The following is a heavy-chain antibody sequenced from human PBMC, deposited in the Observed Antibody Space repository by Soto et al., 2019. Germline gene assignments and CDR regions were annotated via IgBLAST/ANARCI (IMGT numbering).Heavy chain of an antibody. V-gene: IGHV3-48*02. J-gene: IGHJ6*02. Sequence: GGSLRLSCSASGLAFSSYTMNWVRQGPGRGLEWVSFISGRGTTTYYADSVKGRFTISGDNAKNSLYLQVNSLRDEDTATYYCARLGFCSGSSCNYYYYYYGMDVWGQGTTVTVSS. CDR2: ISGRGTTT. CDR3: ARLGFCSGSSCNYYYYYYGMDV. D-gene: IGHD2-15*01. CDR1: GLAFSSYT.